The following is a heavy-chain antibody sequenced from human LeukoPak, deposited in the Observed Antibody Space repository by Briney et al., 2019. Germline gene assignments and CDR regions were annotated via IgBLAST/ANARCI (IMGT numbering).Heavy chain of an antibody. D-gene: IGHD1-1*01. CDR1: GSTFSSYW. CDR3: AKDQATTGGGYFDY. J-gene: IGHJ4*02. CDR2: IASDGSST. Sequence: GGSLRLSCAASGSTFSSYWMNWVRQAPGKGLVWVSRIASDGSSTTYADSVKGRFTISRDNSKNTLYLQMNSLRAEDTAVYYCAKDQATTGGGYFDYWGQGTLVTVSS. V-gene: IGHV3-74*01.